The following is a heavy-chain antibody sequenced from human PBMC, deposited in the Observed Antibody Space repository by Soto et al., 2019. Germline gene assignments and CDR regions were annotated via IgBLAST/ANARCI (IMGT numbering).Heavy chain of an antibody. D-gene: IGHD6-19*01. J-gene: IGHJ4*02. CDR2: INHSGST. CDR3: ARGLGIAVAPDY. Sequence: SETLSLTCAVYGGSFSGYYWSWIRQPPGKGLEWIGEINHSGSTNYNPSLKSRVTISVDTSKNQFSLKLSSVTAADTAVYYCARGLGIAVAPDYWGQGTLVTVSS. CDR1: GGSFSGYY. V-gene: IGHV4-34*01.